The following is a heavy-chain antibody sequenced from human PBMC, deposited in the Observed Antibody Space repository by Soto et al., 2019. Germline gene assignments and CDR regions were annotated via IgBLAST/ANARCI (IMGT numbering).Heavy chain of an antibody. CDR3: ARGTKLELDYYYYGMDV. CDR2: INPSGGST. V-gene: IGHV1-46*01. J-gene: IGHJ6*02. CDR1: GYTFTSYY. Sequence: GASVKVSCKASGYTFTSYYMHWVRQAPGQGLEWMGIINPSGGSTSYAQKFQGRVTMTRDTSTSTVYMELSSLRSEDTAVYYCARGTKLELDYYYYGMDVWGQGTTVTVSS. D-gene: IGHD1-7*01.